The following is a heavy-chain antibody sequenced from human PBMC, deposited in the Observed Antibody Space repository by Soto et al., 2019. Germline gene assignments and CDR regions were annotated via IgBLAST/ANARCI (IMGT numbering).Heavy chain of an antibody. CDR3: AASYGSGYRAFDY. CDR1: GDTFSFYT. J-gene: IGHJ4*02. CDR2: INPIVSMS. Sequence: QVQLVQSGTEVKKPGSSVKVSCKASGDTFSFYTINWVRQAPGLGLEWVGRINPIVSMSNYAQKFQGRVLMSADKSTSTPYVELRSLRSDDTAMYFCAASYGSGYRAFDYWGQGALVIVSS. V-gene: IGHV1-69*02. D-gene: IGHD3-10*01.